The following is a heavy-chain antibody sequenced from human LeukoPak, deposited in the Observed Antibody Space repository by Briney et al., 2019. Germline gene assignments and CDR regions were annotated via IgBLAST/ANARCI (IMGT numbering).Heavy chain of an antibody. CDR2: IHYTGNT. D-gene: IGHD3-3*01. CDR1: GGSISSYY. Sequence: SEPLSLTCNVSGGSISSYYWSWIRQPPGKGLEWIGYIHYTGNTNYNPSLKSRVTISVDTSKNQFSLKLSSVTAADTAVYYCAREGAWSGYFDLWGRGTLVTVSS. CDR3: AREGAWSGYFDL. V-gene: IGHV4-59*01. J-gene: IGHJ2*01.